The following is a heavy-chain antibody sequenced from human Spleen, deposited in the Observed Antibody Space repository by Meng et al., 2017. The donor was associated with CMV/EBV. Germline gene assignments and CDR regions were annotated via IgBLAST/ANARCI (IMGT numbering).Heavy chain of an antibody. CDR1: GGSISSGDYY. Sequence: HLPESGPGLVNPSQTLSLTCTVSGGSISSGDYYWSWIRQPPGKGLEWIGYIYYSGSTYYNPSLKSRVTISVDTSKNQFSLKLSSVTAADTAVYYCARALLWFGELNDYWGQGTLVTVSS. D-gene: IGHD3-10*01. V-gene: IGHV4-30-4*08. CDR3: ARALLWFGELNDY. CDR2: IYYSGST. J-gene: IGHJ4*02.